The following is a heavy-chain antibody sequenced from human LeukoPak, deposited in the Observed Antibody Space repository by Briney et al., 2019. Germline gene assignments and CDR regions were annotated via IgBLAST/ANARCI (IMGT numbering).Heavy chain of an antibody. Sequence: GASVKVSCKASGYPFKTYGISWVRQAPGQGLEWMGWFSAYNGNTNYAQNLQGRVTTTTDTSTSTAYMELRNLRSDDTAVYYCARPYYYDGYFDYWGQGTLVTVSS. V-gene: IGHV1-18*01. D-gene: IGHD3-22*01. J-gene: IGHJ4*02. CDR1: GYPFKTYG. CDR2: FSAYNGNT. CDR3: ARPYYYDGYFDY.